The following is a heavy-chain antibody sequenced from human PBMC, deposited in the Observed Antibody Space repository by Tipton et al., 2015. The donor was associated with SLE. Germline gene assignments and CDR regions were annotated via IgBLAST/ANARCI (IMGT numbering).Heavy chain of an antibody. CDR2: ISPYNGNT. CDR1: GYTFTTYG. V-gene: IGHV1-18*01. J-gene: IGHJ3*02. Sequence: QSGAEVKKPGASVKVSCKASGYTFTTYGVSWVRQAPGQGLEWMGWISPYNGNTNYAEKLHERITMTTDTSTSTAYMELRSLISDDTAMYYCARIPSYYYGSVPGTDAFDIWGQGTMVTVSS. D-gene: IGHD3-10*01. CDR3: ARIPSYYYGSVPGTDAFDI.